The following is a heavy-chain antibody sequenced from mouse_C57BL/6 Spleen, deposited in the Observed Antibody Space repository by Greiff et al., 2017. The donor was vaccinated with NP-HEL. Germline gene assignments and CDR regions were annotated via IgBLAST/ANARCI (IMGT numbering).Heavy chain of an antibody. CDR1: GYTFTDYN. CDR3: AALYYSIYYYAMDY. V-gene: IGHV1-22*01. Sequence: EVQLQQSGPELVKPGASVKMSCKASGYTFTDYNMHWVKQSHGKSLEWIGYINPNNGGTSYNQKFKGKATLTVNKSSSTAYMELRSLTSEDSAVYYCAALYYSIYYYAMDYWGQGTSVTVSS. CDR2: INPNNGGT. D-gene: IGHD2-5*01. J-gene: IGHJ4*01.